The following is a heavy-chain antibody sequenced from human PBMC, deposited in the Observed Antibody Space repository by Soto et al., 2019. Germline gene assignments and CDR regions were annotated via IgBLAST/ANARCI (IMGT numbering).Heavy chain of an antibody. V-gene: IGHV3-33*01. J-gene: IGHJ4*02. D-gene: IGHD1-26*01. CDR3: ARDLRVRATSGIFDY. CDR2: IWYDGSNK. Sequence: EGSLRLSCAASGFTFSSYGMHWVRQAPGKGLEWVAVIWYDGSNKYYADSVKGRFTISRDNSKNTLYLQMNSLRAEDTAVYYCARDLRVRATSGIFDYWGKGTLVTVCS. CDR1: GFTFSSYG.